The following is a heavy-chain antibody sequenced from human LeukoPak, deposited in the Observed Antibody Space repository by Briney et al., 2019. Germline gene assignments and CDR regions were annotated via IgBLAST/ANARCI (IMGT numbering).Heavy chain of an antibody. CDR1: GYTFTGYY. CDR3: ALWWLRSDFDY. Sequence: ASVKVSCNASGYTFTGYYMHWVRQAPGQGLEWMGRINPNSGGTNYAQKFQGRVTMTRDTSISTAYMELSRLRSDDTAVYYCALWWLRSDFDYWGQGTLVTVSS. J-gene: IGHJ4*02. D-gene: IGHD5-12*01. V-gene: IGHV1-2*06. CDR2: INPNSGGT.